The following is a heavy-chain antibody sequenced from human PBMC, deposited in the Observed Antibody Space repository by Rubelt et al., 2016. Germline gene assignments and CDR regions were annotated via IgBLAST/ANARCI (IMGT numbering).Heavy chain of an antibody. Sequence: QLQLQESGPGLVKPSETLSLTCTVSGGSISSSSYYWGWIRQPPGKGLEWIGSIYYSGSTYYNPSLKSRVTISVDTSKNQFSLKRISVTAADTAVYYCARDPRAGTTSFDYWGQGTLVTVSS. V-gene: IGHV4-39*07. J-gene: IGHJ4*02. CDR1: GGSISSSSYY. CDR2: IYYSGST. CDR3: ARDPRAGTTSFDY. D-gene: IGHD1-7*01.